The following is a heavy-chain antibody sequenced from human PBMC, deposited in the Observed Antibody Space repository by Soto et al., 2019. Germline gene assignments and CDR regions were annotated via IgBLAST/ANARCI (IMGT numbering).Heavy chain of an antibody. Sequence: ESGGGLVKPGGSLRLSCAASGFTFSSYSMNWVRQAPGKGLEWVSSISSSSSYIYYADSVKGRFTISRDNAKNSLYLQMNSLRAEDTAVYYCARLGYCSSTSCYGGYYYGMDVWGQGTTVTVSS. CDR2: ISSSSSYI. CDR3: ARLGYCSSTSCYGGYYYGMDV. CDR1: GFTFSSYS. D-gene: IGHD2-2*01. J-gene: IGHJ6*02. V-gene: IGHV3-21*01.